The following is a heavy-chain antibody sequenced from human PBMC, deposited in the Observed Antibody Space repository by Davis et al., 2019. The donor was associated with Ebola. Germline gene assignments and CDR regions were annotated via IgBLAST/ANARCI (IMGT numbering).Heavy chain of an antibody. D-gene: IGHD4-17*01. CDR1: GGSISSYY. J-gene: IGHJ3*02. CDR3: ARHGVTTEYAFDI. CDR2: IYYSGST. Sequence: MPGGSLRLSCTVSGGSISSYYWSWIRQPPGKGLEWIGYIYYSGSTNYNPSLKSRVTISVDTSKNQFSLKLSSVTAADTAVYYCARHGVTTEYAFDIWGQGTMVTVSS. V-gene: IGHV4-59*08.